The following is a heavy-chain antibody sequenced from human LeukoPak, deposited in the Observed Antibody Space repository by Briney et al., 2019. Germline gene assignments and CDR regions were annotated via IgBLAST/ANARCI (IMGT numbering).Heavy chain of an antibody. CDR3: ARGGSYLSAFDI. CDR1: GFTFSSYA. D-gene: IGHD1-26*01. V-gene: IGHV3-23*01. Sequence: GGSLRLSCAASGFTFSSYAMSWVRQAPGKGLEWVSAISGSGGSTYYADSVKGRFTISRDNSKNTLYLQMNSLRAEDTAVYYCARGGSYLSAFDIWGQGTMVTVSS. CDR2: ISGSGGST. J-gene: IGHJ3*02.